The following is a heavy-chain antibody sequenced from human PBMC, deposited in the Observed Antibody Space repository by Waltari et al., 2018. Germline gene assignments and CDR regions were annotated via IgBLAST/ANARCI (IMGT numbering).Heavy chain of an antibody. V-gene: IGHV4-39*07. CDR1: GGSISDSYF. J-gene: IGHJ5*02. CDR2: IHGNSAST. CDR3: ARDT. Sequence: QVQLQESGPGLVKPSETLSLTCAVSGGSISDSYFWNWIRQPPGKGLEWIGNIHGNSASTYYNPSLKSRVTISKDTSKNQFLLRLTSVIAADTAVYYCARDTWGRGVLVTVSS.